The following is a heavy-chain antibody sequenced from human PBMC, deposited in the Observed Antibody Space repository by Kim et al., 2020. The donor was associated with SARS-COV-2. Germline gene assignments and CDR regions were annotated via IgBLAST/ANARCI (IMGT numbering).Heavy chain of an antibody. Sequence: TGYAQKIQGRVTMTRDTSINTAYMELSGLTSEDTAVYYCARNPERTGWFDPWGPGTLVTVSS. CDR2: T. J-gene: IGHJ5*02. CDR3: ARNPERTGWFDP. V-gene: IGHV1-8*01.